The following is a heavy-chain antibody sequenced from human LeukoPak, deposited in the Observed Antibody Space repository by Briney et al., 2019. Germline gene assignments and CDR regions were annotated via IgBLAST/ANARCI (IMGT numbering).Heavy chain of an antibody. J-gene: IGHJ4*02. Sequence: GGSLRLSCAASGFIFSTYSMTWVRQAPGKGLEWFSTIRGDCDYIYYADSMRGRFTISRGNAENSLYLHMTSLRAEDTAVYYCARGQTYDDSGTYYNVLDYWGQGALVTVSS. CDR3: ARGQTYDDSGTYYNVLDY. CDR1: GFIFSTYS. V-gene: IGHV3-21*01. CDR2: IRGDCDYI. D-gene: IGHD3-10*01.